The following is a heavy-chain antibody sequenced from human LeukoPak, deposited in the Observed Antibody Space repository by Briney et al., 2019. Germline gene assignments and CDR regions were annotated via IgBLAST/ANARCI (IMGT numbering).Heavy chain of an antibody. CDR1: GFTSSGYW. V-gene: IGHV3-74*01. CDR3: ARDTGWYFDL. J-gene: IGHJ2*01. Sequence: PGGSLRLSCAASGFTSSGYWMHWVRQVPGKGLVWVSRITGDGSSTSYADSVKGRFTISRDNAKNTLFLQMISLRAEDTAVYYCARDTGWYFDLWGRGTLVTVSS. D-gene: IGHD4-17*01. CDR2: ITGDGSST.